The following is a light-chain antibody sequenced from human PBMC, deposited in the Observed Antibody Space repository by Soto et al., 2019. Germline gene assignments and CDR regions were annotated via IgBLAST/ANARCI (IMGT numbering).Light chain of an antibody. CDR2: EVI. CDR1: DSDVGGYNY. Sequence: QLVLTQPASVSGSPGQSITISCTGTDSDVGGYNYVSWYQQHPGKAPKLMIYEVINRPSGVSNRFSGSKSANTASLTISGLQAEDEADYYCSSYTSSSTLVFGGGTKVTVL. CDR3: SSYTSSSTLV. V-gene: IGLV2-14*03. J-gene: IGLJ3*02.